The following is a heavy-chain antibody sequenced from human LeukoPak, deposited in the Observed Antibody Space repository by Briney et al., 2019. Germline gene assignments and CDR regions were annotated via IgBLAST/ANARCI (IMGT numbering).Heavy chain of an antibody. D-gene: IGHD4-23*01. J-gene: IGHJ4*02. CDR3: AKLEDYGGNSGY. CDR2: ISGSGGST. Sequence: PGGSLRLSCAASGCTFSSYAMSWVRQAPGKGLEWVSAISGSGGSTYYADSVKGRFTISRDNSKNTLYLQMNSLRAEDTAVYYCAKLEDYGGNSGYWGQGTLVTVSS. CDR1: GCTFSSYA. V-gene: IGHV3-23*01.